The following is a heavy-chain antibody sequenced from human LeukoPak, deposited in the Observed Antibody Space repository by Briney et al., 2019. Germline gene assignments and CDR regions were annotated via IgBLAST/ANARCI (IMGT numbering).Heavy chain of an antibody. J-gene: IGHJ6*03. Sequence: GASVKVSCKASGYTFTSYDINWVRQATGQGLEQMGWMNPNSGNTGYAQKFQGRVTITRNTSISTAYMELSSLRSEDTAVYYCARGNPYYDFWSGHYYYYYYMDVWGKGTTVTVSS. CDR2: MNPNSGNT. CDR1: GYTFTSYD. D-gene: IGHD3-3*01. V-gene: IGHV1-8*03. CDR3: ARGNPYYDFWSGHYYYYYYMDV.